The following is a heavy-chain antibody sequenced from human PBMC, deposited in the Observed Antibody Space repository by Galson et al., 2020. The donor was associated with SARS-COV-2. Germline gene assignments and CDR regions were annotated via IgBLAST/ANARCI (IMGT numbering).Heavy chain of an antibody. CDR2: INGNGGRT. J-gene: IGHJ4*02. CDR1: GFTFSTHA. Sequence: GGSLRLSCAASGFTFSTHALSWVRQAPGKGLEWVSSINGNGGRTSYADSVKGRFIVSRDNSNNTLHLQMHSLRAEDTALYYCAHFESATDDDYQDFFDYWCQGTLVTVSS. V-gene: IGHV3-23*01. CDR3: AHFESATDDDYQDFFDY. D-gene: IGHD4-17*01.